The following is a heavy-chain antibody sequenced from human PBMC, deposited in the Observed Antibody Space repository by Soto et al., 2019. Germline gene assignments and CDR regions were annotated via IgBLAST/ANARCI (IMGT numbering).Heavy chain of an antibody. CDR1: GVTMSYGGYY. D-gene: IGHD2-2*02. CDR2: ISYRGTT. J-gene: IGHJ6*02. V-gene: IGHV4-61*08. CDR3: ARDLPVVPAAIRVGVQYHGMDV. Sequence: PSETLSLTCSVSGVTMSYGGYYWSWIRQPPGKGLEWIGYISYRGTTAYNPFLDSRVTISVDTSKNQFSLQLSSVTAADTAVYYCARDLPVVPAAIRVGVQYHGMDVWGQGTTVTVSS.